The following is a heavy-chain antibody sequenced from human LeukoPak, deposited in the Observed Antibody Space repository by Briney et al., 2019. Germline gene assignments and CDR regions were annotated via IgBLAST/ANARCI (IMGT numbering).Heavy chain of an antibody. J-gene: IGHJ4*02. V-gene: IGHV1-69*06. CDR3: AGDNDSRDPPHFDY. Sequence: ASVKVSCKASGVTFSNFAISWVRQAPGQGLEWMGGIIPIFGTANYAQKFQGRVTITADKSTSTAYMELSSLRSEDTAVYYCAGDNDSRDPPHFDYWGQGTLVTVSA. D-gene: IGHD3-16*01. CDR2: IIPIFGTA. CDR1: GVTFSNFA.